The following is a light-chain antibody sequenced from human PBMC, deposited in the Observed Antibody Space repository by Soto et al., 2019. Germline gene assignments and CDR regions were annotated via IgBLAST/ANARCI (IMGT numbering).Light chain of an antibody. CDR1: SGGIASNY. CDR2: ENN. CDR3: QSYNSRNHGVV. J-gene: IGLJ2*01. V-gene: IGLV6-57*04. Sequence: NFMLTQPHSVSESPGKTVTISCTRSSGGIASNYVQWYQQRPGSAPTPVISENNQRPSGVPDRFSGSIDSSSNSASLSISGLKSEDEADYDCQSYNSRNHGVVFGGGTKLTVL.